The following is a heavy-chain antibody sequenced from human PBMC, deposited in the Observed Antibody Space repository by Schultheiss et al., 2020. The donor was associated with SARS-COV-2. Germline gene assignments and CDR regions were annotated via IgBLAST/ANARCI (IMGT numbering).Heavy chain of an antibody. Sequence: ESLKISCTVSGYSISSGYYWGWIRQPPGKGLEWIGSIYHSGSTYYNPSLKSRVTISVDTSKNQFSLKLSSVTAADTAVYYCARGLNSGSYLMDRDAFDIWGQGTMVTVSS. D-gene: IGHD1-26*01. CDR2: IYHSGST. CDR1: GYSISSGYY. CDR3: ARGLNSGSYLMDRDAFDI. V-gene: IGHV4-38-2*02. J-gene: IGHJ3*02.